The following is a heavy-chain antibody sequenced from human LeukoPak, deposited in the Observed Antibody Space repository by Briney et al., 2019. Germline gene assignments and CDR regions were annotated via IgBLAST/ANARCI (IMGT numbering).Heavy chain of an antibody. V-gene: IGHV3-49*04. J-gene: IGHJ4*02. CDR1: GFTFGDYA. CDR3: TRDSRGSFDY. D-gene: IGHD3-10*01. Sequence: GRSLRLSCTASGFTFGDYAMSWVRQAPGRGLEWVGFIRSKAYGGTTEYAASVKGRFTISRDDSKSIAYLQMNSLKTEDTAVYYCTRDSRGSFDYWGQGTLVTVSS. CDR2: IRSKAYGGTT.